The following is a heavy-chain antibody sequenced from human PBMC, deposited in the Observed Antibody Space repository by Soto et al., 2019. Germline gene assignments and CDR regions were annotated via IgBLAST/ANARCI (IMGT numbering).Heavy chain of an antibody. Sequence: GASVKVSCKASGYTFTGYYMHWVRQAPGQGLEWMGWINPNSGGTNYAQTFQGWVTMTRDTSISTAYMELRRLRSDDTAVYYCASSRRYYYDTTGLDAFDVWGQGTMVTVSS. J-gene: IGHJ3*01. CDR3: ASSRRYYYDTTGLDAFDV. CDR2: INPNSGGT. V-gene: IGHV1-2*04. CDR1: GYTFTGYY. D-gene: IGHD3-22*01.